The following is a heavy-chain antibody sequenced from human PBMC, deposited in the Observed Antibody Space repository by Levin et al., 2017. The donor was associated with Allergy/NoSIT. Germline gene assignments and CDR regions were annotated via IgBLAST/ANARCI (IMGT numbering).Heavy chain of an antibody. V-gene: IGHV3-7*03. CDR3: ARDTTLAGEA. Sequence: QTGESLKISCAASGFTFSNCWMTWVRQAPGKGLEWVANIKEDGSQRYYADSVKGRFTISRDNANNSLYLQMNYLGVDDTAVYHCARDTTLAGEAWGQGTLVTVSS. D-gene: IGHD6-19*01. CDR1: GFTFSNCW. CDR2: IKEDGSQR. J-gene: IGHJ5*02.